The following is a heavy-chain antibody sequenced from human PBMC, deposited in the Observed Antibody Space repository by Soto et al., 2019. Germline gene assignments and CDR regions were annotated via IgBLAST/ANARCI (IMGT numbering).Heavy chain of an antibody. D-gene: IGHD6-25*01. CDR2: ISSDGSVK. V-gene: IGHV3-30*03. CDR1: DFIFSSYG. CDR3: AREGHSRGYGAYLQH. Sequence: QVQLVEYGGGVVQPGRSLRLSCAASDFIFSSYGMHWVRQAPGKGLEWVAVISSDGSVKYYADSVKGRFTISRDNSKNTLYLQMNSLRTEDTAVYHCAREGHSRGYGAYLQHWGQGTLVTVSS. J-gene: IGHJ1*01.